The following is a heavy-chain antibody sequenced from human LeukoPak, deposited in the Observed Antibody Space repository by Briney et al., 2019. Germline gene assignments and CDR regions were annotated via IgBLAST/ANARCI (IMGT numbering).Heavy chain of an antibody. J-gene: IGHJ4*02. Sequence: SETLSLTCTVSGGSISSYYWSWIRQSPGKGLEWIGNIHYSGGTNQNPSLKSRVTISVDTSKNQFSLKVSSVTAADTAVYYCARFKRAGGWSYFDYWGQGTLVTVSS. CDR2: IHYSGGT. D-gene: IGHD6-19*01. V-gene: IGHV4-59*01. CDR1: GGSISSYY. CDR3: ARFKRAGGWSYFDY.